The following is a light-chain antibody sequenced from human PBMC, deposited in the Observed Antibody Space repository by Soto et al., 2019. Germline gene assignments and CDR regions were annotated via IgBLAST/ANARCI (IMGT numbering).Light chain of an antibody. J-gene: IGKJ4*01. Sequence: DIVMTQSPATLSVAPGERVTFSCRTSQGVSRKLAWYHHKPGQPPRLLISGASTRATGIPARCSGSGSGTEFTLTISSLQSEDCAIYYCQQYHTWPITFGGGTKVEIK. CDR1: QGVSRK. CDR3: QQYHTWPIT. CDR2: GAS. V-gene: IGKV3-15*01.